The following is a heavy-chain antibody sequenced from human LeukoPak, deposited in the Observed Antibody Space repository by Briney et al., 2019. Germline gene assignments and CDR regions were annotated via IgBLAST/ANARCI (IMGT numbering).Heavy chain of an antibody. CDR2: IYHSGST. CDR1: GGSISSGGYS. CDR3: ARVSYCSSTSCYDY. J-gene: IGHJ4*02. V-gene: IGHV4-30-2*01. D-gene: IGHD2-2*01. Sequence: SETLSLTCAVSGGSISSGGYSWSWLRQPPGKGLEWIGYIYHSGSTYYNPSLKSRVTISVDRSKNQFSLKLSSVTAADTAVYYCARVSYCSSTSCYDYWGQGTLVTVSS.